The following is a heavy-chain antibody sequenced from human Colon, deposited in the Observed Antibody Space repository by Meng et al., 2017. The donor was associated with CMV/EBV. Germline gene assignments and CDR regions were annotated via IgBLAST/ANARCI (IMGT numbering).Heavy chain of an antibody. CDR2: ISGNGGST. Sequence: GESLKISCAASGFTFSSYGMSWVRQAPGKGLEWVSVISGNGGSTYYGDSVKGRFTISRDNSKNTLYLQVNSLGAEDAAVYFCAKDSSGWYYFDCWGQGTLVTVSS. V-gene: IGHV3-23*01. CDR1: GFTFSSYG. D-gene: IGHD6-19*01. CDR3: AKDSSGWYYFDC. J-gene: IGHJ4*02.